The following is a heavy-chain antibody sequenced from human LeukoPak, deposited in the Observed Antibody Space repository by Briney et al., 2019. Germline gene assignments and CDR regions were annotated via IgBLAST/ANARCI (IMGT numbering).Heavy chain of an antibody. D-gene: IGHD3-10*01. CDR1: GFTFRSYG. CDR2: ISYDGSNK. CDR3: AKGPLWFGELLGAFDI. Sequence: GGSLRLSCAASGFTFRSYGMHWVRQAPGKGLEWVAVISYDGSNKYYADSVKGRFTISRDNSKNTLYLQMNSLRAEDTAVYYCAKGPLWFGELLGAFDIWGQGTTVTVSS. V-gene: IGHV3-30*18. J-gene: IGHJ3*02.